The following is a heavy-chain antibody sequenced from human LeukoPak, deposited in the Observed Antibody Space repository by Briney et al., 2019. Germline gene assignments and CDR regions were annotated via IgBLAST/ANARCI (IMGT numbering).Heavy chain of an antibody. CDR2: VTGSGGAT. J-gene: IGHJ4*02. V-gene: IGHV3-23*01. CDR1: GFTFTTYA. D-gene: IGHD3-22*01. CDR3: AKWGARGYNYFDS. Sequence: PGGSLRLSCAASGFTFTTYAMSWVRQAPGKGLEWVSTVTGSGGATFYADSVKGRFTISRDNFKNTLYLQMNTLRAEDMATYHCAKWGARGYNYFDSWGQGIRVTVSS.